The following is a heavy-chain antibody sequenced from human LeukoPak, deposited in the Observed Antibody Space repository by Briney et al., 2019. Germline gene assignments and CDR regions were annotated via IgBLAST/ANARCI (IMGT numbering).Heavy chain of an antibody. CDR1: GGTFSSYA. Sequence: SVKVSCKASGGTFSSYAISWVRQAPGQGLEWMGGIIPIFGTANYAQKFQGRVTITADESTSTAYMELSSLRSEDTAVYYCARARGITMVRGVIGYYGMDVWGQGTTVTVSS. D-gene: IGHD3-10*01. CDR3: ARARGITMVRGVIGYYGMDV. V-gene: IGHV1-69*01. J-gene: IGHJ6*02. CDR2: IIPIFGTA.